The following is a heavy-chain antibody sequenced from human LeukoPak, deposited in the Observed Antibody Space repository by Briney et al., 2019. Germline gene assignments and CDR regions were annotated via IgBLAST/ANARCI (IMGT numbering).Heavy chain of an antibody. D-gene: IGHD3-10*01. CDR1: GGTFSSYA. CDR3: ARYRVTMVRGLDGLDYYYYMDV. Sequence: ASVKVSCKASGGTFSSYAISWVRQAPGQGLEWMGGIIPIFCTANYAQRFQGRVTITADESTSTAYMELSSLRSEDTAVYYCARYRVTMVRGLDGLDYYYYMDVCSKATTVTVSS. J-gene: IGHJ6*03. V-gene: IGHV1-69*01. CDR2: IIPIFCTA.